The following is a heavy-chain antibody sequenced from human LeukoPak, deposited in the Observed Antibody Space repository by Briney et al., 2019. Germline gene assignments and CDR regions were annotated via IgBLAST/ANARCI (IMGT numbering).Heavy chain of an antibody. CDR3: ARGVGFSTGWYYFDY. J-gene: IGHJ4*02. CDR1: GFTFSTYT. V-gene: IGHV3-64*01. D-gene: IGHD6-19*01. CDR2: ISGNGGST. Sequence: GALRLSCAASGFTFSTYTIHWVRQAPGEGLEYVSAISGNGGSTYYANSVKGRFTISRDNSKNTLYLQMGSLKAEDMAVYYCARGVGFSTGWYYFDYWGQGTLVTVSS.